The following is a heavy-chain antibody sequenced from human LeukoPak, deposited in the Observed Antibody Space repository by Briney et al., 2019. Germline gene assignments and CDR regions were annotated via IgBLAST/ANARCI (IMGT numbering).Heavy chain of an antibody. CDR1: GFTFSDYY. CDR2: ISSSGSTI. CDR3: ARALSPSLLWFGELPLNYMDV. D-gene: IGHD3-10*01. V-gene: IGHV3-11*01. J-gene: IGHJ6*03. Sequence: PGGSLRLSCAASGFTFSDYYMSWIRQAPGKGLEWVSYISSSGSTIYYADSVKGRFTISRDNAKNSLYLQMNSLRAEDTAVYYCARALSPSLLWFGELPLNYMDVWGKGTTVTISS.